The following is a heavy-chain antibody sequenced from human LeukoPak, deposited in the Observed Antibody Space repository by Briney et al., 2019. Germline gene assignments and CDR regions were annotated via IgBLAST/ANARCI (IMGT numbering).Heavy chain of an antibody. CDR1: GYTFTGYY. CDR2: INPNSGGT. J-gene: IGHJ4*02. D-gene: IGHD6-13*01. CDR3: ARIEAAAGTGDY. Sequence: GASVKVSCKASGYTFTGYYMHWVRQAPGQGLEWMGWINPNSGGTNYAQKLQGRVTMTTDTSTSTAYMELRSLRSDDTAVYYCARIEAAAGTGDYWGQGTLVTVSS. V-gene: IGHV1-2*02.